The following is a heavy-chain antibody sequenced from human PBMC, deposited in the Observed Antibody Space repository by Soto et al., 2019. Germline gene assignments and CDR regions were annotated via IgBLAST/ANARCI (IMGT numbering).Heavy chain of an antibody. J-gene: IGHJ4*02. Sequence: EVQLVESGGGLAQPGGSLRLSCAASGFTLSSHSMNWVRQAPGKGLQWVSYISRSSTTIYYADSVKGRFTISRDNAKNSLYLQMNSLRAEDTGVYYCARGDYDSWSGLFDYWGQGTLVTVSS. CDR2: ISRSSTTI. CDR3: ARGDYDSWSGLFDY. V-gene: IGHV3-48*01. D-gene: IGHD3-3*01. CDR1: GFTLSSHS.